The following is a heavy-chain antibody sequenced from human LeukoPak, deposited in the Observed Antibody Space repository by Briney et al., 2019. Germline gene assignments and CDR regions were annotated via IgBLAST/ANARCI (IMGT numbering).Heavy chain of an antibody. Sequence: SVKVSCKASGGTFSSYAISWVRQAPGQGLEWMGGIIPIFGTANYAQKFQGRVTITADESTSTAYMELSSLRSEDTAVYYCASSLVGATNGGYCFDYWGQGTLVTVSS. CDR1: GGTFSSYA. J-gene: IGHJ4*02. CDR3: ASSLVGATNGGYCFDY. D-gene: IGHD1-26*01. V-gene: IGHV1-69*13. CDR2: IIPIFGTA.